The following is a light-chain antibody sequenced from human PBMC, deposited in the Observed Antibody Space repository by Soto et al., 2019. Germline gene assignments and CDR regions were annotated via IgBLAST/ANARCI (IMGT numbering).Light chain of an antibody. CDR2: DAF. CDR3: QKYNNWPPLT. V-gene: IGKV3-15*01. CDR1: QSFALK. Sequence: EVVMTQSPATLSGSPGERATLSCRASQSFALKLAWYQPKPGQVPRLLIFDAFTRATGIPARFSGSGSGTELTLFISSLQSEDFAVDYCQKYNNWPPLTFGGGTKVEI. J-gene: IGKJ4*01.